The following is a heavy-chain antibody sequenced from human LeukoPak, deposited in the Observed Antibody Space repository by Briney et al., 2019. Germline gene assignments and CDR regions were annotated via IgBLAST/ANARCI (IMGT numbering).Heavy chain of an antibody. J-gene: IGHJ4*02. CDR2: ISDSGKTI. V-gene: IGHV3-48*03. D-gene: IGHD6-13*01. CDR1: GFTFSGYE. CDR3: ARGLRTAAGLDH. Sequence: QPGGSLRLSCAASGFTFSGYEMNWVRQAPGRGLEWVSYISDSGKTIYYAESVKGRFTISRDNAKNSLYLQMNSLRAEDTAVYYCARGLRTAAGLDHWGQGTLVTVSS.